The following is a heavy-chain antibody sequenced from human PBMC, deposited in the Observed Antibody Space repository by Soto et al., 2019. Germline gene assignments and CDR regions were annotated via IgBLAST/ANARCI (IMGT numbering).Heavy chain of an antibody. D-gene: IGHD2-15*01. CDR1: GFTCSSYG. Sequence: GGSLRLSCAASGFTCSSYGLHWVRQAPGKGLEWVAVISYDGTVKYYADSVKGRFTISRDNSKNTLYLQMNSLRAEDTAVFYCAKDRYCSGASCYGDFDYWGQGPLLTVSS. J-gene: IGHJ4*02. V-gene: IGHV3-30*18. CDR2: ISYDGTVK. CDR3: AKDRYCSGASCYGDFDY.